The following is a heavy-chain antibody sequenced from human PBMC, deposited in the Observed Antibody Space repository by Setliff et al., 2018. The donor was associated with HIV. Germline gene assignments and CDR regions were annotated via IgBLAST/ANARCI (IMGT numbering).Heavy chain of an antibody. Sequence: GGSLRLSCAGSGFSITDYYMSWIRQAPGKGLEWVSYISSSGSTIYYADSVKGRFTISRDNAKNSLYLQMNNLRAEDTAVYYCAREGVTNLDYWGQGTLVTVSS. CDR1: GFSITDYY. CDR3: AREGVTNLDY. CDR2: ISSSGSTI. V-gene: IGHV3-11*04. J-gene: IGHJ4*02. D-gene: IGHD4-4*01.